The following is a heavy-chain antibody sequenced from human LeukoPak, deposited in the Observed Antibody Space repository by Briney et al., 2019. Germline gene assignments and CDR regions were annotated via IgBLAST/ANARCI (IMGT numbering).Heavy chain of an antibody. V-gene: IGHV4-39*01. CDR2: MFNKGVT. D-gene: IGHD4-17*01. CDR1: GGSISISRCY. CDR3: ARYGRDAGDYLDYFDV. J-gene: IGHJ4*02. Sequence: SETLSLTCAVSGGSISISRCYWVWVRPAPGRGLEWIGNMFNKGVTYYNPSNERRITISIDTSKHQFLLNLNSVTAANSALYFYARYGRDAGDYLDYFDVWGQGTLVIVSS.